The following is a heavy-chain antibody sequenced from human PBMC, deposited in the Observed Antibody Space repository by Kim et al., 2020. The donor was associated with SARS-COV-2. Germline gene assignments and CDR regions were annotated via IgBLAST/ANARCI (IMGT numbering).Heavy chain of an antibody. Sequence: SETLSLTCTVSGGSISSYYWSWIRQPPGKGLEWIGDIYSSGSTNYNPSLKSRVTISVDTSKNQFSLKLSSVTAADTAVYFCARHGATAGTTRGFDPWGQ. CDR2: IYSSGST. D-gene: IGHD6-13*01. V-gene: IGHV4-59*08. CDR3: ARHGATAGTTRGFDP. J-gene: IGHJ5*02. CDR1: GGSISSYY.